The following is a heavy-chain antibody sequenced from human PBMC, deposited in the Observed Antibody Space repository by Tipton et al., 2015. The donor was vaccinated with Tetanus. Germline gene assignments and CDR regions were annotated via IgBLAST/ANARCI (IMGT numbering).Heavy chain of an antibody. J-gene: IGHJ4*02. CDR1: GGSIRSYY. V-gene: IGHV4-59*08. CDR3: ARGVSRDWNGHYFDY. CDR2: VYSSGST. D-gene: IGHD1-1*01. Sequence: LRLSCTVSGGSIRSYYWSWIRQPPGTGLEWIGYVYSSGSTNYNPSLKRRVTISVDTSKNQFSLSLSSVIAADTAVYYCARGVSRDWNGHYFDYWGQGALVTVSS.